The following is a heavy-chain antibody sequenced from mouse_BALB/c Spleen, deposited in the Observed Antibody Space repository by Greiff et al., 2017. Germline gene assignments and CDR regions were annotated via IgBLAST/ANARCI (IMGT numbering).Heavy chain of an antibody. J-gene: IGHJ4*01. D-gene: IGHD1-1*01. Sequence: VQVVESGPGLVAPSQSLSITCTVSGFSLTSYGVHWVRQPPGKGLEWLGVIWAGGSTNYNSALLSRLSISKDNSKSQVFLKMNSLQTDDTAMYYCARDGGVGGNYAMDYWGQGTSVTVSS. CDR1: GFSLTSYG. CDR2: IWAGGST. CDR3: ARDGGVGGNYAMDY. V-gene: IGHV2-9*02.